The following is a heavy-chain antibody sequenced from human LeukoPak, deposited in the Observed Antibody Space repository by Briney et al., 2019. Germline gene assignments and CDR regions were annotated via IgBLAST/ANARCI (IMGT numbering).Heavy chain of an antibody. J-gene: IGHJ5*02. V-gene: IGHV3-53*01. CDR3: ARYSSEIGRFDP. CDR2: IYSGGTT. Sequence: GGSLRLSCAASGLTVSSNYMSWVRQAPGMGLEWVSLIYSGGTTQYADSVKGRFTISRDNSKNTLYLQMNSLRAEDTAVYHCARYSSEIGRFDPWGQGTLVTVSS. CDR1: GLTVSSNY. D-gene: IGHD6-25*01.